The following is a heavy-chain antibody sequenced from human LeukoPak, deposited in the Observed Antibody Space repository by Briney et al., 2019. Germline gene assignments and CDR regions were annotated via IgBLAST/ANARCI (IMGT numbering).Heavy chain of an antibody. D-gene: IGHD3-22*01. CDR1: GFTFSSYA. Sequence: PGGSLRLSCAASGFTFSSYAMHWVRQAPGKGLEWVAVISYDGSNKYYADSVKGRFTISRDNAENSLYLQMNSLRAEDTAVYYCARDLYRIVVVPHYFDYWGQGTLVTVSS. V-gene: IGHV3-30*04. CDR2: ISYDGSNK. J-gene: IGHJ4*02. CDR3: ARDLYRIVVVPHYFDY.